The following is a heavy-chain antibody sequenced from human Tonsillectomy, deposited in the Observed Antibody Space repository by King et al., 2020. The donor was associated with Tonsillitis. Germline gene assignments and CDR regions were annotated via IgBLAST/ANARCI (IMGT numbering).Heavy chain of an antibody. J-gene: IGHJ4*02. V-gene: IGHV3-21*01. CDR2: ISSSSSYI. CDR1: GFTFSSYS. CDR3: ARDLDFWSGSREYFDY. D-gene: IGHD3-3*01. Sequence: VQLVESGGGLGKPGGSLRLSCAASGFTFSSYSMNWVRQAPGKGLEWVSSISSSSSYIYYADSVKGRFTISRDNAKNSLYLQMNSLRAEDTAVYYCARDLDFWSGSREYFDYWGQGTLVTVSS.